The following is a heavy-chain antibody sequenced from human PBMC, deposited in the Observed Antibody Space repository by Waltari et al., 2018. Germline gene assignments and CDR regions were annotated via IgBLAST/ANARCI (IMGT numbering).Heavy chain of an antibody. V-gene: IGHV3-74*01. CDR2: INTDGSTI. CDR1: GFTFSPYW. Sequence: EVQLAESGGGLVQPGESLRLSCAASGFTFSPYWMHWVRQGPGKGLVWVSRINTDGSTINYADSVKGRFTISRDSAKNTLYLQMNSLRAEDTAVYYCTREDYGGKDYWGQGTLVTVSS. D-gene: IGHD4-17*01. CDR3: TREDYGGKDY. J-gene: IGHJ4*02.